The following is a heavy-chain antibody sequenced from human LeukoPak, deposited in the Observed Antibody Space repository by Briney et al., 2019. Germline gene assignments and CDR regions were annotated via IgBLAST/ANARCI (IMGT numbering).Heavy chain of an antibody. CDR2: ISAYNGNT. CDR1: GYTFTSYG. Sequence: ASVKVSCKASGYTFTSYGISWVRQAPGQGLEWMGWISAYNGNTNYAQKLQGRVTMTTDTSTSTAYMELRSLRSDDTAVYYRARTYYYDSSDNYWGQGTLVTVSS. J-gene: IGHJ4*02. CDR3: ARTYYYDSSDNY. D-gene: IGHD3-22*01. V-gene: IGHV1-18*01.